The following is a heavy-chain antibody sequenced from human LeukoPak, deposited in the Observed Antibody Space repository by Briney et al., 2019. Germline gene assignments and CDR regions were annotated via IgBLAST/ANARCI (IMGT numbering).Heavy chain of an antibody. D-gene: IGHD3-16*02. V-gene: IGHV1-2*02. Sequence: GASVKVSCKASGYTFTGYYMHWVRQAPGQGLEWMGWINPNSGGTNYAQKFQGRVTMTRDTSISTAYMELSRLRSDDTAVYYCARASGYDYVWGSYLPYYYYYYMDVWGKGTTVTISS. CDR1: GYTFTGYY. CDR3: ARASGYDYVWGSYLPYYYYYYMDV. J-gene: IGHJ6*03. CDR2: INPNSGGT.